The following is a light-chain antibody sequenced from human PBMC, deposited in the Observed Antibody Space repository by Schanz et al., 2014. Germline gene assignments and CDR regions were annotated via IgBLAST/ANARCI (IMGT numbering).Light chain of an antibody. V-gene: IGKV3-20*01. J-gene: IGKJ3*01. CDR1: QTVSSSY. Sequence: ESVLTQSPGALSLSPGERATLSCRASQTVSSSYLAWYQQKPGQAPRLLIHDTSNRATGIPDRFSGSGSGTDFTLTISRLEPEDFAVYYCHHYGTSPFTFGPGTTVDSK. CDR2: DTS. CDR3: HHYGTSPFT.